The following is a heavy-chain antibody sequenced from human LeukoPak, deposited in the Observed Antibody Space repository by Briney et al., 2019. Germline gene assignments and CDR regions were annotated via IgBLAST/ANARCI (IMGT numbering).Heavy chain of an antibody. V-gene: IGHV3-9*01. CDR3: AKDIYGDYYYGMDV. J-gene: IGHJ6*02. D-gene: IGHD4-17*01. CDR1: GFTFDDYA. CDR2: ISWNSGSI. Sequence: GGSLRLSCAAPGFTFDDYAMHWVRQVPGKGLEWVSGISWNSGSIGYADSVKGRFTISRDNAKNSLYLQMNSLRAEDTALYYCAKDIYGDYYYGMDVWGQGTTVTVSS.